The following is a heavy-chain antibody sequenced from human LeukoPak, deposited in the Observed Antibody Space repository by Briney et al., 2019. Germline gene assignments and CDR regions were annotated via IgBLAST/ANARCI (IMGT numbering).Heavy chain of an antibody. CDR3: ASYSNYWFDP. J-gene: IGHJ5*02. CDR1: GFTSSSYA. CDR2: ISYDGSNK. Sequence: AGGSLRLSCAASGFTSSSYAMHWVRQAPGKGLEWVAVISYDGSNKYYADSVKGRFTISRDNSKNTLYLQMNSLRAEDTAVYYCASYSNYWFDPWGQGTLVTVSS. D-gene: IGHD4-11*01. V-gene: IGHV3-30-3*01.